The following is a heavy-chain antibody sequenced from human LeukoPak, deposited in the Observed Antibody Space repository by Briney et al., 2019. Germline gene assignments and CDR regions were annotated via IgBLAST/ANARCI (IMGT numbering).Heavy chain of an antibody. CDR1: GGSFSGYY. CDR3: ARGAKWLRRGGWFDP. V-gene: IGHV4-34*01. D-gene: IGHD5-12*01. J-gene: IGHJ5*02. Sequence: SETLSLTCAVYGGSFSGYYWSWIRQPPGKGLEWIGEINHSGSTNYNPSLKSRVTILVDTSKNQFSLKLSSVTAADTAVYYCARGAKWLRRGGWFDPWGQGTLVTVSS. CDR2: INHSGST.